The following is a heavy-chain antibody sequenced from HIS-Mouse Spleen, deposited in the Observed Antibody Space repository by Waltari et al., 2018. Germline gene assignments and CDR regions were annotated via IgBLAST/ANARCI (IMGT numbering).Heavy chain of an antibody. Sequence: QLQLQDSGPGLVKPSETLSLTCTVSGGSISSSSYYWGWIRQPPGKGLEWIGSIYYSGSTYYNPALKSRVTISVDTSKNQFSRKLSSVTAADTAVYYCAREIPYSSSWYDWYFDLWGRGTLVTVSS. J-gene: IGHJ2*01. CDR1: GGSISSSSYY. D-gene: IGHD6-13*01. V-gene: IGHV4-39*07. CDR3: AREIPYSSSWYDWYFDL. CDR2: IYYSGST.